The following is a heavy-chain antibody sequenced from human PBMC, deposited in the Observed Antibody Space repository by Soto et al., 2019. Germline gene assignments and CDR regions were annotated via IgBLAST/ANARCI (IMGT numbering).Heavy chain of an antibody. CDR1: GFTFSSYS. Sequence: GGSLRLSCAASGFTFSSYSMNWVRQAPGKGLEWVSSISSSSSYIYYADSVKGRFTISRDNAKNSLYLQMNSRRAEDTAVYYCAREHLVLEGYCSGGSCRPEGYDYYMDVWGKGTTVTVSS. V-gene: IGHV3-21*01. CDR3: AREHLVLEGYCSGGSCRPEGYDYYMDV. D-gene: IGHD2-15*01. J-gene: IGHJ6*03. CDR2: ISSSSSYI.